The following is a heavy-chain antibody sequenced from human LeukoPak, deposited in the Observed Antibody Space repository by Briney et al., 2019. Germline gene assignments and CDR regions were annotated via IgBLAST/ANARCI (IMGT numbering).Heavy chain of an antibody. V-gene: IGHV1-2*02. CDR3: ARDLWTFWSGYYWAY. D-gene: IGHD3-3*01. CDR2: INPNSGGT. J-gene: IGHJ4*02. CDR1: GYTFTCYY. Sequence: ASVKVSCKASGYTFTCYYMHWVRQAPGQGLEWKGWINPNSGGTNYAQKFQGRGTMTRDTSISTAYMELSRMRADDTAVYYCARDLWTFWSGYYWAYWGQGTLVTVSS.